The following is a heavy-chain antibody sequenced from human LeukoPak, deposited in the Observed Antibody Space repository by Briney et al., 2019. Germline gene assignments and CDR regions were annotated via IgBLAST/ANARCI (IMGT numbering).Heavy chain of an antibody. D-gene: IGHD3-22*01. J-gene: IGHJ4*02. Sequence: SGTLSLTCAVYGGSFSGYYWSWIRQPPGKALEWIGEINHSGSTNYNPSLKSRVTISVDTSKNQFSLKLSSVTAADTAVYYCARVGSYFDRGGPKGLVTDYWGQGTLVTVSS. CDR2: INHSGST. V-gene: IGHV4-34*01. CDR3: ARVGSYFDRGGPKGLVTDY. CDR1: GGSFSGYY.